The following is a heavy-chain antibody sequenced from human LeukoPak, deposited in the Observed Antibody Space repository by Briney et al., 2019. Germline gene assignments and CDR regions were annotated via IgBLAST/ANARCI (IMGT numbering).Heavy chain of an antibody. CDR2: IYTSGST. CDR1: GGSLSSYY. V-gene: IGHV4-4*07. J-gene: IGHJ3*01. CDR3: ASLGVNDAFDV. D-gene: IGHD7-27*01. Sequence: SETLSLTCPVSGGSLSSYYWGWIRQPAGKGLEWIGRIYTSGSTNYNPSLKSRVTMSVDTSKNQFSLKLSSVTAADTAVYYCASLGVNDAFDVWGQGTMVTVSS.